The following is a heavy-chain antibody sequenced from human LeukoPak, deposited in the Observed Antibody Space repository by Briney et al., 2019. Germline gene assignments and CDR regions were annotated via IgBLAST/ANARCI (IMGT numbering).Heavy chain of an antibody. J-gene: IGHJ6*03. D-gene: IGHD2-15*01. CDR3: ATTLGYCSGGSCLLPYYYYYIDF. Sequence: SETLSLTCTVSGGSIISYYWSWIRQPPGKGLEWIGYIYYSGSTNYNPSLKSRVTISVDTSKNQFSLKLSSVTAEDTAVYYGATTLGYCSGGSCLLPYYYYYIDFWGKGTTVTVSS. V-gene: IGHV4-59*01. CDR1: GGSIISYY. CDR2: IYYSGST.